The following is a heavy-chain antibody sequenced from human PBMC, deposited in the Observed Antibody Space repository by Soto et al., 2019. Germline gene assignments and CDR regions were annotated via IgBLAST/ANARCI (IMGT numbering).Heavy chain of an antibody. D-gene: IGHD1-26*01. CDR2: ISGSGDAT. CDR1: GFTFRNYA. J-gene: IGHJ6*02. V-gene: IGHV3-23*01. CDR3: AKGLVSGSYHYYYGTDV. Sequence: EVEVLESGGGLVQPGGSLRLSCAASGFTFRNYAMSWIRQAPGKGLEWVSGISGSGDATHFGDSVKGRFTISRDNSKNTLYLQMNGLRADDTAIYYCAKGLVSGSYHYYYGTDVWGQGTTVIVSS.